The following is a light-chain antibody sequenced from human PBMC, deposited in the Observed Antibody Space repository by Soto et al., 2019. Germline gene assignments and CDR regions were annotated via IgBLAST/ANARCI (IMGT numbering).Light chain of an antibody. CDR2: GAS. CDR3: QQYGSSRT. V-gene: IGKV3-20*01. J-gene: IGKJ1*01. Sequence: EIVLTQSPGTLSLSPGERATLSYRASQSVSSSYLAWYQQKPGQAPRLLIYGASSRATGIPDRFSGSGSGTDFTLTISRLEPEDFAVYYCQQYGSSRTFGQGTKV. CDR1: QSVSSSY.